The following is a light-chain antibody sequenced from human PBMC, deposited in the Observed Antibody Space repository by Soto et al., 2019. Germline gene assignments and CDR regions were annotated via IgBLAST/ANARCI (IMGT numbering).Light chain of an antibody. Sequence: EIVLTQSPATLSLSPGERATLSCRASQSVSSYLAWYQQKPGQAPRLLIYDASNRATGIPARFSGSGSGTDFTRPISRLEPEDFAVYYCQQRSNWPPVFTFGPGTKVDIK. CDR3: QQRSNWPPVFT. J-gene: IGKJ3*01. CDR2: DAS. V-gene: IGKV3-11*01. CDR1: QSVSSY.